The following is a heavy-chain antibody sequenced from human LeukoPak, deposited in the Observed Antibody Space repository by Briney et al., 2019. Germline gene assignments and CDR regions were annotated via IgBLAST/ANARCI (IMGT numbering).Heavy chain of an antibody. CDR2: ISGGGDIT. Sequence: GGPLRLSCAASGFTVSNYAISWVRQAPGEGLEGVSAISGGGDITFYADSVKGRFTISRDTSKNTLHLQMNSLRAEDTALYYCAKKSDWSWSDYFASWGQGTLVTV. D-gene: IGHD6-13*01. J-gene: IGHJ4*02. V-gene: IGHV3-23*01. CDR1: GFTVSNYA. CDR3: AKKSDWSWSDYFAS.